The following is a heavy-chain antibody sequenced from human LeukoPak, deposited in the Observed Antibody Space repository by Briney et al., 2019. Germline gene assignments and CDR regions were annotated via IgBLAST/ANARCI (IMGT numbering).Heavy chain of an antibody. J-gene: IGHJ6*02. D-gene: IGHD3-9*01. CDR3: AREPLRYFDWVYGMDV. CDR2: INHSGST. Sequence: PSETLSLTCAVYGGSFSGYYWSWIRQPPGKGLEWIGEINHSGSTNCNPSLKSRVTISVDTSKNQFSLKLSSVTAADTAVYYCAREPLRYFDWVYGMDVWGQGTTVTVSS. V-gene: IGHV4-34*01. CDR1: GGSFSGYY.